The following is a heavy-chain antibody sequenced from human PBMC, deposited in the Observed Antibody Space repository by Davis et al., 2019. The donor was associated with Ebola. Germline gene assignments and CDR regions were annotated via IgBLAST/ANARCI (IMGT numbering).Heavy chain of an antibody. D-gene: IGHD6-6*01. V-gene: IGHV1-46*01. CDR1: GYTFTGYY. CDR2: INPSGGST. J-gene: IGHJ6*02. CDR3: ARSARSIAALSASGYYYGMDV. Sequence: ASVKVSCKASGYTFTGYYMHWVRQAPGQGLEWMGIINPSGGSTSYAQKFQGRVTITADESTSTAYMELSSLRSEDTAVYYCARSARSIAALSASGYYYGMDVWGQGTTVTVSS.